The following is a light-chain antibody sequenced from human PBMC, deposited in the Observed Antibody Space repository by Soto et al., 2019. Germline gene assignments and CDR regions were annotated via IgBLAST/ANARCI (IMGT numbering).Light chain of an antibody. CDR1: RSNIGTNY. CDR2: RDD. J-gene: IGLJ2*01. Sequence: QSVLTQPPSASGTPGQRVTISCSGSRSNIGTNYVDWYQQFPGTAPKLLIYRDDQRPSGVPDRFSGSKSGTSASLAIGGLRSEDEANYYGATWDDNLSGPRVVFGGGTKLTVL. V-gene: IGLV1-47*01. CDR3: ATWDDNLSGPRVV.